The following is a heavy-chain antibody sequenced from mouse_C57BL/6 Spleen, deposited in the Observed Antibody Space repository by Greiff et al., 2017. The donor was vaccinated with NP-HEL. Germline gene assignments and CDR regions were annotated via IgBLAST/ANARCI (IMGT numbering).Heavy chain of an antibody. CDR3: ASSRYYGSRDAFDY. CDR2: INPGSGGT. D-gene: IGHD1-1*01. V-gene: IGHV1-54*01. Sequence: VQLQESGAELVRPGTSVKVSCKASGYAFTNYLIEWVKQRPGQGLEWIGVINPGSGGTNYNEKFKGKATLTADKSSSTAYMQLSSLTSEDSAVYFCASSRYYGSRDAFDYWGQGTTLTVSS. J-gene: IGHJ2*01. CDR1: GYAFTNYL.